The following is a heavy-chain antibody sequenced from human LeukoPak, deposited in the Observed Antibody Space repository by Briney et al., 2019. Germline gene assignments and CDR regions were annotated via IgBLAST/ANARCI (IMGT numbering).Heavy chain of an antibody. V-gene: IGHV4-61*02. J-gene: IGHJ4*02. D-gene: IGHD1-7*01. CDR1: GGSINSGSYH. CDR2: INTSGST. CDR3: ARGWDWNLNYFDS. Sequence: SETLSLTCTVSGGSINSGSYHWTWIRQPAGKGLEWIGRINTSGSTNYNPSLKSRVTISVDTSKNQFSLKLYSVTAADTAVYYCARGWDWNLNYFDSWGQGTLVTVSS.